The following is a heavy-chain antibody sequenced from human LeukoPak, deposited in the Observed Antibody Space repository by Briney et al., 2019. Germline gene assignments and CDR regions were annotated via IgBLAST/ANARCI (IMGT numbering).Heavy chain of an antibody. J-gene: IGHJ4*02. CDR2: ISSSSSYI. V-gene: IGHV3-21*01. CDR1: GFTLSSYS. Sequence: PGGSLRLSCAASGFTLSSYSMNWVRQAPGKGLEWVSSISSSSSYIYYADSVKGRFTISRDNAKNSLYLQMNSLRAEDTAVYYCARDYGSGRITYYFDYWGQGTLVTVSS. D-gene: IGHD6-19*01. CDR3: ARDYGSGRITYYFDY.